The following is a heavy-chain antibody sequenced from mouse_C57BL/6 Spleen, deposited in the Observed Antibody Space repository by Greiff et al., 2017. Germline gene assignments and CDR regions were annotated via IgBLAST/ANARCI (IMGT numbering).Heavy chain of an antibody. D-gene: IGHD1-1*01. V-gene: IGHV7-3*01. CDR2: IRNKANGYTT. J-gene: IGHJ2*01. CDR1: GFTFTDYY. Sequence: EVMLVESGGGLVQPGGSLSLSCAASGFTFTDYYMSWVRQPPGKALEWLGFIRNKANGYTTEYSASVKGRFTISRDNSQSILYLQMNALRAEDSATYYCARYNYGSSLDYWGQGTTLTVSS. CDR3: ARYNYGSSLDY.